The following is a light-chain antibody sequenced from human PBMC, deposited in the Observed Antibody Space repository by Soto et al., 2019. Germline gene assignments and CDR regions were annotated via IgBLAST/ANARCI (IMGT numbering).Light chain of an antibody. CDR1: QSVSSTV. CDR3: HQYSRSPPWT. CDR2: AAS. J-gene: IGKJ1*01. V-gene: IGKV3-20*01. Sequence: EIVLTQSPGTLSLSPGERATLSCRASQSVSSTVLAWYQQKPGQAPRLLIYAASSRATGIPDRFSGSGSGTDFTLTISRLEPEDFAVYYCHQYSRSPPWTFGQGTKVDIK.